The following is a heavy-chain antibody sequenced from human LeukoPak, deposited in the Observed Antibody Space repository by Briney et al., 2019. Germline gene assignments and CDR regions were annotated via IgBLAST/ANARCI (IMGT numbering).Heavy chain of an antibody. J-gene: IGHJ3*02. CDR3: ARDYDSSGYYIDAFDI. V-gene: IGHV3-33*01. CDR1: GFTFSSYG. Sequence: GGSLRLSCAASGFTFSSYGMHWVRQAPGKGLDWVAVIWYDGSNKYYADSVKGRFTISRDNSKNTLYLQMNSLRAEDTAVYYCARDYDSSGYYIDAFDIWGQGTMVTVSS. CDR2: IWYDGSNK. D-gene: IGHD3-22*01.